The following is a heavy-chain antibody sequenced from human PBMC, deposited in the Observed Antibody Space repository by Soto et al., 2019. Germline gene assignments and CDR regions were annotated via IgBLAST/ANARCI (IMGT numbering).Heavy chain of an antibody. CDR3: AKDRGGIVPDWFDP. Sequence: GGSLRLSCAASGFTFGAYAMNWIRRAPGKGLEWVSAISGTGSNTYYTNSVKGRFTISRDNSRNTLFLQMNSLRVDDTAVYYCAKDRGGIVPDWFDPWGQGTPVTVSS. V-gene: IGHV3-23*01. CDR2: ISGTGSNT. D-gene: IGHD2-21*01. J-gene: IGHJ5*02. CDR1: GFTFGAYA.